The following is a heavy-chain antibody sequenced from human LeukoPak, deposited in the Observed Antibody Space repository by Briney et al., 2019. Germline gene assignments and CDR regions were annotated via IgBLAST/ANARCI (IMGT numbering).Heavy chain of an antibody. CDR3: ASSGGYCSSTSCYSDY. D-gene: IGHD2-2*01. V-gene: IGHV1-69*05. CDR1: GGTFSSYA. J-gene: IGHJ4*02. Sequence: GSSVKVSCKASGGTFSSYAISWVRQAPGQGLGWMGGIIPIFGTANYAQKFQGRVTITTDESTSTAYMELSSLRSEDTAVYYCASSGGYCSSTSCYSDYWGQGTLVTVSS. CDR2: IIPIFGTA.